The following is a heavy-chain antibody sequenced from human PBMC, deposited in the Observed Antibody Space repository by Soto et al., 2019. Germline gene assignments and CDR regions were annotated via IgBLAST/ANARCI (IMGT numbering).Heavy chain of an antibody. CDR2: ISGSGGST. V-gene: IGHV3-23*01. D-gene: IGHD6-19*01. CDR1: GFTFSSYA. J-gene: IGHJ4*02. Sequence: EVQLLESGGGLVQPGGSLRLSCAASGFTFSSYAMSWVRQAPGTGLEWVSAISGSGGSTYYADSVKGRFTISRDNSKNTLYLQMNSLRAEDTAVYYCAKNIAVAGYYFDYWGQGTLVTVSS. CDR3: AKNIAVAGYYFDY.